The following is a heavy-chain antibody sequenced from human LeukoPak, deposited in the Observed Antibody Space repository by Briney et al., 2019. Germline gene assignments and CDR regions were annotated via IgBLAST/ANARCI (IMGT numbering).Heavy chain of an antibody. V-gene: IGHV3-30*02. CDR2: ISFDGSDK. J-gene: IGHJ4*02. CDR3: AKDVSTGWSFDS. CDR1: GFIYNNYG. Sequence: PGGSLRLSCAASGFIYNNYGMHWVRQAPGKGLERVTFISFDGSDKSYADSVKGRFIISRDNSKKTLFLQMNSLTADDTAVYYCAKDVSTGWSFDSWGQGTLVTVSS. D-gene: IGHD6-19*01.